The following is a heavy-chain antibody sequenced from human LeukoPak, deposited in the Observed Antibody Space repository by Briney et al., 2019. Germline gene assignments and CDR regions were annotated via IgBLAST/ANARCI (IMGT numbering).Heavy chain of an antibody. V-gene: IGHV3-74*03. J-gene: IGHJ4*02. CDR1: GFTFSNYW. CDR2: IDNAGSIT. Sequence: GGSLRLSCAASGFTFSNYWIHWVRQAPGKGLVWVSRIDNAGSITTYADSVKGRFTISKDNAKNTVYLQMNNLRVEDTAVYYCVSFYETYWGRGTLVTVSS. D-gene: IGHD2-2*01. CDR3: VSFYETY.